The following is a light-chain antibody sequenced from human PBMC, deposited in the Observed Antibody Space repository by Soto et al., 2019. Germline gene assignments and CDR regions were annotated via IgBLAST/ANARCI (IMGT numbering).Light chain of an antibody. CDR1: SSDVGDYNY. J-gene: IGLJ1*01. CDR2: DVS. V-gene: IGLV2-14*01. Sequence: SVLTQPASVSRSPGQSITISCTGSSSDVGDYNYVSWYQQHPGKAPKLMIYDVSNRPPGVSNRFSGSKSGSTASLTISGLQAEDEADYYCSSYTSSGTLVFGTGTKVT. CDR3: SSYTSSGTLV.